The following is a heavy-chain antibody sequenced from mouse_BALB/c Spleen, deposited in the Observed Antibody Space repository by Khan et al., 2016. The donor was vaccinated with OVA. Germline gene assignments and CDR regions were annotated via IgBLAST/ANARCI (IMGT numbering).Heavy chain of an antibody. V-gene: IGHV1S45*01. J-gene: IGHJ3*01. Sequence: QLVQSGAELVRPGASVKISCKAFGYTFTNHHINWVKQRPGQGLDWIGNINPYNDYITYNQQFKGKATLTVDKSSSTAYMELSRLTSEDSGVYYCERGNDAGGKGTLVTVSA. CDR1: GYTFTNHH. CDR3: ERGNDA. D-gene: IGHD2-12*01. CDR2: INPYNDYI.